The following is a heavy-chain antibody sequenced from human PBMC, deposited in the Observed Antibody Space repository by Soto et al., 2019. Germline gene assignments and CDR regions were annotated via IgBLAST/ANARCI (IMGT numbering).Heavy chain of an antibody. J-gene: IGHJ4*02. Sequence: GESLKISCKGSGYSFAGYWITWGRQQPGKGLEWMGRIDPSDSQTYYNKSFLSHVTISATKSITTVFLQWSSLRASDTAMYYCARQIYDSDNRPNFQYYFDSWGQGTPVTVSS. CDR1: GYSFAGYW. D-gene: IGHD3-22*01. V-gene: IGHV5-10-1*01. CDR3: ARQIYDSDNRPNFQYYFDS. CDR2: IDPSDSQT.